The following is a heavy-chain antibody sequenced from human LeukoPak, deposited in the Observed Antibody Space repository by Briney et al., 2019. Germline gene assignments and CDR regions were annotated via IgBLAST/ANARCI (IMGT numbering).Heavy chain of an antibody. D-gene: IGHD3-10*01. J-gene: IGHJ4*02. Sequence: PGGSLRLSCAASGFTFDDYAMHWVRQAPGKGLEWVSGISWNSGSIGYADSVKGRFTISRDNAKNSLYLQMNSLRAEDTALYYCAKDLGDAGDYWGQGTLVTVSP. CDR1: GFTFDDYA. CDR2: ISWNSGSI. CDR3: AKDLGDAGDY. V-gene: IGHV3-9*01.